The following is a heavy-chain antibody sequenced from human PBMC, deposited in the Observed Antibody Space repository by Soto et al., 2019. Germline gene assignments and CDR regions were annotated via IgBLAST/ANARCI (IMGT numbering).Heavy chain of an antibody. D-gene: IGHD6-19*01. CDR2: IYYRGSV. V-gene: IGHV4-59*11. CDR3: AREGALVVADTRAGSDP. Sequence: SETLSLTCTVSGGSISSHYWSWIRQPPGKGLEWIGYIYYRGSVIYNPSLKSRVTISVDTSNNQFSLNLRSVTAADTAVYYCAREGALVVADTRAGSDPRGQGTPFTVSS. J-gene: IGHJ5*02. CDR1: GGSISSHY.